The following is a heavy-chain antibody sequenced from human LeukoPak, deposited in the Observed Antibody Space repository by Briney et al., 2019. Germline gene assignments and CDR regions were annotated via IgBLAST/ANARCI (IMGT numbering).Heavy chain of an antibody. V-gene: IGHV3-48*01. Sequence: GGSLRLSCVASGFSFSNYNMNWVRQAPGKGLEWISYITLSSSSIYYADSVKGRFTISRDNAKNSLYLQMSSLRAEDTAVYYCAREPTYSSSWYTSCDYWGQGTLVTVSS. CDR2: ITLSSSSI. J-gene: IGHJ4*02. D-gene: IGHD6-13*01. CDR1: GFSFSNYN. CDR3: AREPTYSSSWYTSCDY.